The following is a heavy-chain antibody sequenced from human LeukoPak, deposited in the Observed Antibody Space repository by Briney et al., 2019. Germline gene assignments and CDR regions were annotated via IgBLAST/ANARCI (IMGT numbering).Heavy chain of an antibody. Sequence: PGGSLRLSCAASRFTFSSYSMNWVRQAPGKGLEWVANIKQDGSEKYYVDSVKGRFTISRDNAKNSLYLQMNSLRAEDTAVYYCARGRQWLADAFDIWGQGTMVTVSS. CDR2: IKQDGSEK. V-gene: IGHV3-7*05. CDR1: RFTFSSYS. D-gene: IGHD6-19*01. CDR3: ARGRQWLADAFDI. J-gene: IGHJ3*02.